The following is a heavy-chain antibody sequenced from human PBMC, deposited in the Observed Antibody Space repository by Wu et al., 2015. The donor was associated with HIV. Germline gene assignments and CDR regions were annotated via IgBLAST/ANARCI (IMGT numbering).Heavy chain of an antibody. CDR2: IIPLFGTT. V-gene: IGHV1-69*05. CDR3: ARDLGRDTMTRARPRYPMDV. D-gene: IGHD3-10*01. J-gene: IGHJ6*02. Sequence: QVQLVQSGPEVKKPGSSIKISCTASGDHFISYTVSWVRQVPGQGLEWMGGIIPLFGTTNSAQKFQGRVTFTMDESTFTSYMELSSLRFEDTAIYYCARDLGRDTMTRARPRYPMDVWGQGTTVTVSS. CDR1: GDHFISYT.